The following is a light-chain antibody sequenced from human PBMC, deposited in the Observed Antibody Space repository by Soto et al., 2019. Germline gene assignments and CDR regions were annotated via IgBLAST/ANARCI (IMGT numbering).Light chain of an antibody. J-gene: IGKJ5*01. V-gene: IGKV3-15*01. CDR2: GAS. CDR1: QSVTTN. Sequence: EIVLTQSPATLSVSPGERATLSCRASQSVTTNLAWYQQKPGQVPRLLISGASTRATDIPARFSGSGSGTEFTLTISSLQSEDLAVYYCQQFDSRPITFGQGTRLEIK. CDR3: QQFDSRPIT.